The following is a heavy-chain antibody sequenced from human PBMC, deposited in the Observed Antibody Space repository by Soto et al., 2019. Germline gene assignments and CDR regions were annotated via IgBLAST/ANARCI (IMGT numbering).Heavy chain of an antibody. CDR1: GFTFSSND. D-gene: IGHD2-2*01. V-gene: IGHV3-23*01. CDR3: AKGTSKLDY. J-gene: IGHJ4*02. CDR2: ISASGRSL. Sequence: GGSLRLSCAASGFTFSSNDMSWVRQAPGKGLEWASSISASGRSLFYTDAVKGRFTISRDNSKNTLYLQMSSLTAEDTAVYYCAKGTSKLDYWGQGTPVTVS.